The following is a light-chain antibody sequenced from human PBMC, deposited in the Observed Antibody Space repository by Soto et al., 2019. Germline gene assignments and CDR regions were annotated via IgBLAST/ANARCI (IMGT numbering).Light chain of an antibody. V-gene: IGKV3-15*01. CDR1: QSVSSN. CDR3: QPYNNWPLT. J-gene: IGKJ4*01. Sequence: EIVMTQSPATLSVSPGERATLSCRASQSVSSNLAWYQQKPGQAPRLLIYGASTRATGIPARFSGSGSGTEFTLTISSLQSEDFAVYYCQPYNNWPLTFGRGTKVDIK. CDR2: GAS.